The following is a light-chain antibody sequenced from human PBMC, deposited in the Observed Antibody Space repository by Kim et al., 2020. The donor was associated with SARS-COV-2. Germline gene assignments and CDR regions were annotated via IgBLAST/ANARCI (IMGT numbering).Light chain of an antibody. CDR1: QSVSSN. J-gene: IGKJ1*01. CDR3: QQYNNWPPERT. CDR2: GAS. Sequence: EIVMTQSPATLSVSPGERATLSCRASQSVSSNLAWFQQKPGQAPRLLIYGASTRATGIPARFSGSGSGTEFTLTISSLQSEDFAVYYCQQYNNWPPERTFRQGTKVDIK. V-gene: IGKV3-15*01.